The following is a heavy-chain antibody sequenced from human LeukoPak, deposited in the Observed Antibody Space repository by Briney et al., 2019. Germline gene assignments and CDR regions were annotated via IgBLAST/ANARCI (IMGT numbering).Heavy chain of an antibody. CDR2: INPSGGST. Sequence: WVRQAPGQGLEWMGIINPSGGSTSYAQKFQGRVTMTRDMSTSTVYMELSSLRSEDTAVYYCARDRYSIAGKGRTFDYWGQGTLVTVSS. J-gene: IGHJ4*02. D-gene: IGHD6-6*01. CDR3: ARDRYSIAGKGRTFDY. V-gene: IGHV1-46*01.